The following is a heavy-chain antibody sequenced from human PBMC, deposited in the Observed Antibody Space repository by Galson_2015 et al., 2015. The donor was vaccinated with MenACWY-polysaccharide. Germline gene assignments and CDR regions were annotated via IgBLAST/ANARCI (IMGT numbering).Heavy chain of an antibody. V-gene: IGHV3-21*01. CDR2: ISGSSSYI. Sequence: SLRLSCAASGFSFSSYSMNWVRQAPGKGLEWVPSISGSSSYIYYADSVKGRFTISRDNAKNSLYLQMNSLRAEDTAVYYCARGHCGMDVCGPRTPVPVS. J-gene: IGHJ6*02. CDR1: GFSFSSYS. CDR3: ARGHCGMDV.